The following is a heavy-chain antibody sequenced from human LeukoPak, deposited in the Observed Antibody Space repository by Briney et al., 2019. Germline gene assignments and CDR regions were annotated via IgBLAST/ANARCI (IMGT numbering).Heavy chain of an antibody. J-gene: IGHJ4*01. CDR1: GGSFSGYY. V-gene: IGHV4-34*01. CDR2: INHRGST. Sequence: SETLSLTCAVYGGSFSGYYWSWIRLPPGKGLEWIGEINHRGSTSYNPSLKSRLTISKDKFKNQFSLKLTSVTVADTAVYFCARVKAVAGTLPHLLDYWGQGTLVTVSS. D-gene: IGHD6-19*01. CDR3: ARVKAVAGTLPHLLDY.